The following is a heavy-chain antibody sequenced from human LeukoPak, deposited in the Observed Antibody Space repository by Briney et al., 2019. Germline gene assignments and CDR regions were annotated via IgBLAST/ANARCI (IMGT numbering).Heavy chain of an antibody. CDR1: GGSISSYY. CDR3: ASTRDGYNYVYFDY. CDR2: IYYSGST. D-gene: IGHD5-24*01. Sequence: SETLSLTCTVSGGSISSYYWSWIRQPPGEGLEWIGYIYYSGSTNYNPSLKSRVTISVDTSKNQFSLKLSSVTAADTAVYYCASTRDGYNYVYFDYWGQGTLVTVSS. V-gene: IGHV4-59*01. J-gene: IGHJ4*02.